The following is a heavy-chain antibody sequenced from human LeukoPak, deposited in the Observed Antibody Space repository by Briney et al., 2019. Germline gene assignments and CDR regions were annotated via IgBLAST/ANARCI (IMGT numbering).Heavy chain of an antibody. CDR3: ARDESPEYYDFWSGYYRYWYFDL. CDR2: IYTSGST. Sequence: SETLSLTCTVSGGSTSSYYWSWIRQPAGKGLEWIGRIYTSGSTNYNPSLKSRVTMSVDTSKNQFSLKLSSVTAADTAVYYCARDESPEYYDFWSGYYRYWYFDLWGRGTLVTVSS. CDR1: GGSTSSYY. V-gene: IGHV4-4*07. J-gene: IGHJ2*01. D-gene: IGHD3-3*01.